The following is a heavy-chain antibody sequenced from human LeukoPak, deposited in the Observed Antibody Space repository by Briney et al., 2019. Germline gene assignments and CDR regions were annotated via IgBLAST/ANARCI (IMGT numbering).Heavy chain of an antibody. CDR3: ARGTRGTLGYCSGGSCYSFFY. CDR1: GYTFTSYD. V-gene: IGHV1-8*01. J-gene: IGHJ4*02. Sequence: ASVKVSCKASGYTFTSYDINWVRQATGQGLEWMGWMNPNSGNTGYAQKFQARVTMTRNTSISTAYMELSSLRSEDTAVYHCARGTRGTLGYCSGGSCYSFFYWGQGTLVTVSS. D-gene: IGHD2-15*01. CDR2: MNPNSGNT.